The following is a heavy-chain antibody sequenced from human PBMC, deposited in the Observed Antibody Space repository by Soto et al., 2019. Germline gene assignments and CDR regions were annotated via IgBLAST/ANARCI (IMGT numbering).Heavy chain of an antibody. CDR3: ARDQGGY. CDR2: ISYDGSNQ. V-gene: IGHV3-30*03. CDR1: GFSFSGYG. Sequence: QVQLVESGGGVVQPGRSLRLACAASGFSFSGYGMHWVRQAPGKGLEWVAVISYDGSNQYYADSVKGRFTISRDTSKNTLYLQMISLTPEDTAVYYCARDQGGYGGQGTLVTVSS. J-gene: IGHJ4*02.